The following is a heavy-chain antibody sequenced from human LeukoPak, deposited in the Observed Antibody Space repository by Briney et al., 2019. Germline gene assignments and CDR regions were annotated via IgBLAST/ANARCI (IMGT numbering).Heavy chain of an antibody. CDR1: GGSISSGGYY. CDR3: ARAQDSYGTSFDY. CDR2: IYYSGSI. Sequence: PSETLSLTCTVSGGSISSGGYYWSWIRQHPGKGLEWIGYIYYSGSIYYNPSLKSRVTISVDTSKNQFSLKLSSVTAADTAVYYCARAQDSYGTSFDYWGQGTLVTVSS. D-gene: IGHD5-18*01. V-gene: IGHV4-31*03. J-gene: IGHJ4*02.